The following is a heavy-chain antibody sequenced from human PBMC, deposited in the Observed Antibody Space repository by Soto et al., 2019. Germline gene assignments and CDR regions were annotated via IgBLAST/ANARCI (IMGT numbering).Heavy chain of an antibody. J-gene: IGHJ4*02. Sequence: PGGSLRLSCAGSGFTFSDAWMNWVRQAPGKGLEWVGRVKSKTHGGTTDYAAPVKGRFITSRDDSKNTMFLQMNSLKTEDTAVYYCATGGYYPDYWGQGTLVTVSS. CDR3: ATGGYYPDY. D-gene: IGHD3-10*01. CDR2: VKSKTHGGTT. CDR1: GFTFSDAW. V-gene: IGHV3-15*01.